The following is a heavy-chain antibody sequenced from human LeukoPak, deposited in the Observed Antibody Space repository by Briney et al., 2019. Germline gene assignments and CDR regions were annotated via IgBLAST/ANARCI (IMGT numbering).Heavy chain of an antibody. V-gene: IGHV4-59*08. J-gene: IGHJ5*02. D-gene: IGHD3-22*01. CDR2: ISYCGST. CDR3: ARRAQSYYDSSGFLNWFDP. Sequence: SETLSLTCTVSGGSISSYYWSWIRHPPGQGMGWIGYISYCGSTNSNPSFKLRVPISLDTSTNQFSLKLSSVTAAATAVYYCARRAQSYYDSSGFLNWFDPWGERTLVTVSS. CDR1: GGSISSYY.